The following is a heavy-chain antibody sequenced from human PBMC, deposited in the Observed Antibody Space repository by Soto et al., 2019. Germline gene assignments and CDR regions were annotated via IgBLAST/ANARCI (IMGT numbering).Heavy chain of an antibody. CDR1: GFSFTNAW. J-gene: IGHJ4*02. D-gene: IGHD3-3*01. CDR3: STGSIFGVTTHAEDY. Sequence: GGSLRLSCAASGFSFTNAWMSWVRQAPGKGLEWVGRIKRIIDGGTADYAAPVKGRFTISRDDSKNTLYLQLNSLKTEDTAVYYCSTGSIFGVTTHAEDYWGQGTLVTVSS. CDR2: IKRIIDGGTA. V-gene: IGHV3-15*01.